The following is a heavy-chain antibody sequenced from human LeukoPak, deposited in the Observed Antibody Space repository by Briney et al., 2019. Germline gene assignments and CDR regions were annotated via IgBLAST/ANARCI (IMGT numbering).Heavy chain of an antibody. Sequence: ASVKVSCKASGYTFTGYYMHWVRQAPGQGLEWMGWINPNSGGTNYAQKFQGRATMTRDTSISTAYMELSRLRSEDTAVYYCARGSYGDYVFYYYYYMDVWGKGTTVTISS. CDR1: GYTFTGYY. CDR2: INPNSGGT. D-gene: IGHD4-17*01. CDR3: ARGSYGDYVFYYYYYMDV. J-gene: IGHJ6*03. V-gene: IGHV1-2*02.